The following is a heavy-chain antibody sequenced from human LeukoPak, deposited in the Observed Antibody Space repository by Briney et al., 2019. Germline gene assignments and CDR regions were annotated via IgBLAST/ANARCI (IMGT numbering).Heavy chain of an antibody. CDR3: ARDSEPSGVVPAAIDY. CDR2: INPNSGGT. Sequence: ASVKVSCKASGYTFTGYYMHWVRQAPGQGLEWMGWINPNSGGTNYAQKFQGRVTMTTDTSTSTAYMELRSLRSDDTAVYYCARDSEPSGVVPAAIDYWGQGTLVTVSS. D-gene: IGHD2-2*01. V-gene: IGHV1-2*02. J-gene: IGHJ4*02. CDR1: GYTFTGYY.